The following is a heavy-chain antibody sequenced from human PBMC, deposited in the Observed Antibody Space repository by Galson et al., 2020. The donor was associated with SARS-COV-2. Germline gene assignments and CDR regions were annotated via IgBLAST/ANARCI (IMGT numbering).Heavy chain of an antibody. CDR1: GFTFSSYG. CDR2: IWYDGSNK. D-gene: IGHD1-26*01. Sequence: GGSLRLSCAASGFTFSSYGMHWVRQAPGKGLEWVAVIWYDGSNKYYADSVKGRFTISRDNSKNTLYLQMNSLRAEDTAVYYCARGSRWELPRLDDYWGQGTLVTVSS. J-gene: IGHJ4*02. V-gene: IGHV3-33*01. CDR3: ARGSRWELPRLDDY.